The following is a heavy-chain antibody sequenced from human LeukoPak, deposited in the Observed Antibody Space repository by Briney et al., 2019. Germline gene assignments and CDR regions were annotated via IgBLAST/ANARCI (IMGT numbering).Heavy chain of an antibody. V-gene: IGHV1-18*04. CDR2: ISAYNGNT. Sequence: ASVKASCKASGYIFTSYGISWVRQAPGQGLEWMGWISAYNGNTNYAQKLQGRVTMTTDTSTSTAYMELRSLRSDDTAVYYCARVIAHGPFDYWGQGTLVTVSS. J-gene: IGHJ4*02. CDR1: GYIFTSYG. D-gene: IGHD2/OR15-2a*01. CDR3: ARVIAHGPFDY.